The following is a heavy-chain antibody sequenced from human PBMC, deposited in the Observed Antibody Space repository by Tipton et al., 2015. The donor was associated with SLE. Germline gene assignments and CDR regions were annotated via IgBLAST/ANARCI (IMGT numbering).Heavy chain of an antibody. CDR3: ARGRGWFDP. V-gene: IGHV4-59*08. CDR1: GFTFSSYA. J-gene: IGHJ5*02. Sequence: LRLSCSASGFTFSSYAMHWVRQAPGKGLEWIGYIYYSGSTYYNPSLKSRVTISVDTSKNQFSLKLSSVTAADTAVYYCARGRGWFDPWGQGTLVTVSS. CDR2: IYYSGST.